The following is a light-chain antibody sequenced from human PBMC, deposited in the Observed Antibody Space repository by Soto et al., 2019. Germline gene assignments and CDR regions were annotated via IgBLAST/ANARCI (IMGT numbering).Light chain of an antibody. J-gene: IGKJ4*01. CDR2: DVY. V-gene: IGKV3-11*01. CDR1: QSVGNS. CDR3: QQRANWPLS. Sequence: EIVLTQSPAALSLSPGERATLSCRASQSVGNSLAWYQKKPGQAPRLLIYDVYSKPLGIPARFTGSGSGTDFTLTISGLEPEDFAVYYCQQRANWPLSFGGGTKVEIK.